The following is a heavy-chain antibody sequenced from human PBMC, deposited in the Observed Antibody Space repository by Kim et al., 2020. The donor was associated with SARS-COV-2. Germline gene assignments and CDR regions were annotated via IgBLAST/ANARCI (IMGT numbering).Heavy chain of an antibody. D-gene: IGHD6-13*01. V-gene: IGHV1-69*13. Sequence: SVKVSCKASGGTFSSYAISWVRQAPGQGLEWMGGIIPIFGTANYAQKFQGRVTITADESTSTAYMELSSLRSEDTAVYYCARGPPPGIAAAKGWFDPWGQGTLVTVSS. CDR2: IIPIFGTA. CDR3: ARGPPPGIAAAKGWFDP. CDR1: GGTFSSYA. J-gene: IGHJ5*02.